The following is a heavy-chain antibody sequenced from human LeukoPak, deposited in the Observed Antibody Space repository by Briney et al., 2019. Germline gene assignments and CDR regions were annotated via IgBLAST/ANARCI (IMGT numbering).Heavy chain of an antibody. CDR3: TKEGSAVAYYYYMDV. D-gene: IGHD6-19*01. Sequence: GGSLRLSCAASGFTFDDYTMHWVRQAPGKGLEWVSLISWDGGSTYYADSVKGRFTISRDNSKNSLYLQMNSLRAEDTALYYCTKEGSAVAYYYYMDVWGKGTTVTVSS. CDR1: GFTFDDYT. V-gene: IGHV3-43D*03. J-gene: IGHJ6*03. CDR2: ISWDGGST.